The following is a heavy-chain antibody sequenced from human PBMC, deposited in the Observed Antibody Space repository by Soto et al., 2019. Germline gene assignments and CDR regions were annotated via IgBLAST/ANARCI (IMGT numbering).Heavy chain of an antibody. Sequence: EVQLLESGGGLVQPGGSLSLSCAASAFTFNNYAMSWVRQAPGKGLEWVSGIGGSGRTTYYAVSVKGRFTISRDNSNNTLFLQMNSLRAEDTAVYYCAKSRYSDSSGDFYDYWGQGTLVTVSS. CDR1: AFTFNNYA. D-gene: IGHD3-22*01. CDR2: IGGSGRTT. V-gene: IGHV3-23*01. CDR3: AKSRYSDSSGDFYDY. J-gene: IGHJ4*02.